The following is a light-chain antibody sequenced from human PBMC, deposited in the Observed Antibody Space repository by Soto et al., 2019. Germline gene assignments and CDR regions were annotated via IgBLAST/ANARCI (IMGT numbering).Light chain of an antibody. V-gene: IGKV3-20*01. CDR3: QQYGSSPWT. Sequence: EIVLTQSPGTLSLSPGERATLSCSASQSVSSSYLAWYQQKPGQAPRLLIYGASSRATGIPDRFSGSGSGTDFTLTISRLEPEDFEVYYCQQYGSSPWTFGQGNKVEIK. CDR2: GAS. CDR1: QSVSSSY. J-gene: IGKJ1*01.